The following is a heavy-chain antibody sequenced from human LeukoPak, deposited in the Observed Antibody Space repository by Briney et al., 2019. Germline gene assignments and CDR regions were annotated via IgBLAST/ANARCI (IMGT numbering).Heavy chain of an antibody. CDR2: IIPILGIA. J-gene: IGHJ4*02. CDR3: AKVGLSIFGVVNPYYFDY. D-gene: IGHD3-3*01. V-gene: IGHV1-69*04. Sequence: SVKVSCKASGGTFSSYAISWVRQAPGQGLEWMGRIIPILGIANYAQKFQGRVTITADKSTSTAYMELSSLRAEDTAVYYCAKVGLSIFGVVNPYYFDYWGQGTLVTVSS. CDR1: GGTFSSYA.